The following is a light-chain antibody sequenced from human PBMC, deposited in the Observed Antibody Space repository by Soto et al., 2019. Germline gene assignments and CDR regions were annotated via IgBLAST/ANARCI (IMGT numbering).Light chain of an antibody. CDR1: QSVSSSY. CDR2: GAS. V-gene: IGKV3-20*01. Sequence: VLTQSPGPVSFSPGDRSTPSRRASQSVSSSYLAWYPPKPGQAPRLLIYGASSRATGIPDRFSGSRSGTDGTLTLRRLEPEDLAVDYCQKYGSSPRKCGQANK. CDR3: QKYGSSPRK. J-gene: IGKJ1*01.